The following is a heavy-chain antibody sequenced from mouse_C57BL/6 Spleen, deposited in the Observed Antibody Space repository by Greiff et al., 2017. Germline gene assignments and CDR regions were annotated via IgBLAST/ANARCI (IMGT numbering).Heavy chain of an antibody. J-gene: IGHJ1*03. D-gene: IGHD2-5*01. CDR2: ISSGGSYT. Sequence: EVKLMESGGDLVKPGGSLKLSCAASGFTFSSYGMSWVRQTPDKSLEWVVTISSGGSYTYYPDRVKGRFTISRDKSTNTLYLQMSSLKSEDTAMYYCARQGGYSNCAWYFDVWGTGTTVTVSS. CDR1: GFTFSSYG. V-gene: IGHV5-6*01. CDR3: ARQGGYSNCAWYFDV.